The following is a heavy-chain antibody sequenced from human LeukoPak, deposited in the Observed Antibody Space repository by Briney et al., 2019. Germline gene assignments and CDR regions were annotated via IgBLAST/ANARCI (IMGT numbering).Heavy chain of an antibody. D-gene: IGHD6-13*01. CDR3: ARTIAAAGTLDFDY. Sequence: GGSLRLSRAGSGFTFSSYSMNWVRQAPGKGLEWVSSISSSSSYIYYADSVKGRFTISRDNAKNSLYLQMNSLRAEDTAVYYCARTIAAAGTLDFDYWGQGTLVTVSS. V-gene: IGHV3-21*01. CDR1: GFTFSSYS. J-gene: IGHJ4*02. CDR2: ISSSSSYI.